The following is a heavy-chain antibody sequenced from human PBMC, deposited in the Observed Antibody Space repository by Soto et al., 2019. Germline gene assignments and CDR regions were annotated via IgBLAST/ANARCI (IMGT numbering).Heavy chain of an antibody. J-gene: IGHJ4*02. D-gene: IGHD3-10*01. CDR3: AKDFAVLLWFGELYGPFDY. CDR1: GFTFSSYA. CDR2: SSGSGGST. Sequence: EVQLLESGGGLVQPGGSLRLSCAASGFTFSSYAMSWVRQAPGKGLEWVSASSGSGGSTYYADSVKGRFTISRDNSKNTLYLQMNSLRAEDTAVYYCAKDFAVLLWFGELYGPFDYWGQGTLVTVSS. V-gene: IGHV3-23*01.